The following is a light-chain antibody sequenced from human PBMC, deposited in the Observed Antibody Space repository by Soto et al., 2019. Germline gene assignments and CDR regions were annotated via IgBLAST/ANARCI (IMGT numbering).Light chain of an antibody. V-gene: IGLV1-51*01. J-gene: IGLJ2*01. CDR1: SSNIGNNY. CDR3: GTWDSSLSAVL. CDR2: DND. Sequence: QSVLTQPPSVSAAPGQKVTISCSGSSSNIGNNYVSWYQQFPGTAPKLLIYDNDKRSSGIPDRFSGSKSGTSATLGITGLQTGDEADYYCGTWDSSLSAVLFGGGTKLTVL.